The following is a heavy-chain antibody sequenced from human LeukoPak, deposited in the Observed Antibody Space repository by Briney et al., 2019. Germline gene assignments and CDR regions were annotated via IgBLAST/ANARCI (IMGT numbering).Heavy chain of an antibody. D-gene: IGHD3-9*01. CDR3: ARASSKQLAGYLPDGFDI. Sequence: PGGSLRLSCAASEFTFSSYAMHWVRQAPGKGLEWVALVSNDGGDKYYADSVKGRFTISRDNAKNSLSLQMNSLRADDAAVYYCARASSKQLAGYLPDGFDIWGQGTMVTVSS. CDR2: VSNDGGDK. J-gene: IGHJ3*02. V-gene: IGHV3-30*03. CDR1: EFTFSSYA.